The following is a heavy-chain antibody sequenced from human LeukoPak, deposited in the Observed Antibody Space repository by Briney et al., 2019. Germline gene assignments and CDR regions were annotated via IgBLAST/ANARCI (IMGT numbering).Heavy chain of an antibody. D-gene: IGHD2-15*01. J-gene: IGHJ4*02. V-gene: IGHV3-21*01. Sequence: GGSLRLSCAASGFTFSTYSMNWVRQAPGKGLEWVSSISTSSSYIYYADSVKGRFTISRDNAKNSLYLQMNNLRAEDTAVYYCARAYVGYCSGGICYRYFDYWGQGTLVTVSS. CDR2: ISTSSSYI. CDR3: ARAYVGYCSGGICYRYFDY. CDR1: GFTFSTYS.